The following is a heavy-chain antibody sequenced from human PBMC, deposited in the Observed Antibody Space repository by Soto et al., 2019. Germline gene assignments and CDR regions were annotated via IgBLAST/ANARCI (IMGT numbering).Heavy chain of an antibody. CDR3: ARNYELVVPAAIGPSYYYYYMDV. V-gene: IGHV3-64*01. CDR2: ISSNGGST. CDR1: GFTFSSYA. J-gene: IGHJ6*03. Sequence: LGGALRLSCAASGFTFSSYAMHWVRQAPGKGLEYVSAISSNGGSTYYANSVKGRFTISRDNSKNTLYLQMGSLRAEDMAVYYCARNYELVVPAAIGPSYYYYYMDVWGKGTTVTVSS. D-gene: IGHD2-2*01.